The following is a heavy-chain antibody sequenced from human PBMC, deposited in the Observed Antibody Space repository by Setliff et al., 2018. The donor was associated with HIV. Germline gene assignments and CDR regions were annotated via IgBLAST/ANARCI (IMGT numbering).Heavy chain of an antibody. CDR3: ARDPGDYDRKFDH. CDR1: GGSFSGYY. J-gene: IGHJ4*02. CDR2: IAYSGTTMYT. V-gene: IGHV4-34*01. Sequence: SETLSLTCAVYGGSFSGYYWNWIRQAPGRGLEWIADIAYSGTTMYTNYNPSLESRVTLSLDTSRNLFSLRLASVTAADTAVYYCARDPGDYDRKFDHWGQGALVTVSS. D-gene: IGHD3-22*01.